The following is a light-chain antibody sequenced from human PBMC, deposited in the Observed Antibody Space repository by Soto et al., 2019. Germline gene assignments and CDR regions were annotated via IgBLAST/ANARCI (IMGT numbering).Light chain of an antibody. Sequence: EIVLTQSPATLSLSPGERATLSCRASQSVSSSLAWYQQKPGQAPRRLIYDASNRATGIPARFSGSGSGTDFTLTISSLEPEDFAGYSCQQRSNWTFGQGNKVEIK. J-gene: IGKJ1*01. CDR3: QQRSNWT. CDR1: QSVSSS. V-gene: IGKV3-11*01. CDR2: DAS.